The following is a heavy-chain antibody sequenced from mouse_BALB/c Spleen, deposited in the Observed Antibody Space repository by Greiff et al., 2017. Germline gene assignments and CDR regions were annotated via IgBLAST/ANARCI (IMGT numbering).Heavy chain of an antibody. Sequence: EVKLQQSGPELVKPGASVKISCKASGYSFTSYFMNWVKQSHGKSLEWIGRINPYNGDTFYNQKFKGKATLTVDKSSSTAHMELLSLTSEDSAVYYCGRSVGNYLYYAMDYWGQGTSVTVSA. D-gene: IGHD2-1*01. V-gene: IGHV1-37*01. CDR1: GYSFTSYF. CDR2: INPYNGDT. CDR3: GRSVGNYLYYAMDY. J-gene: IGHJ4*01.